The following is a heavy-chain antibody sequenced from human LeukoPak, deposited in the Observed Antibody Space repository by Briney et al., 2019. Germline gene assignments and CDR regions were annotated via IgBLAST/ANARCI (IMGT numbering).Heavy chain of an antibody. V-gene: IGHV3-23*01. Sequence: GGSLRLSCAASGFTFSSYGMHWVRQAPGKGLEWVSAISSSGGSTYYADSVKGRFTISRDNSKNTLYLQMNSLRAEDTAVYYCAKGVSSWRLKLDYWGQGTLVTVSS. CDR1: GFTFSSYG. CDR3: AKGVSSWRLKLDY. CDR2: ISSSGGST. D-gene: IGHD6-13*01. J-gene: IGHJ4*02.